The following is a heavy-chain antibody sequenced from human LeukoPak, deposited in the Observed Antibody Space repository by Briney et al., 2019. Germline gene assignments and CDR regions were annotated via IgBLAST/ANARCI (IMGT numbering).Heavy chain of an antibody. D-gene: IGHD3-9*01. CDR1: GYSFTNYW. V-gene: IGHV5-51*01. CDR3: ARLDILTGSPFDY. J-gene: IGHJ4*02. CDR2: IYPGDSDP. Sequence: GESLKISCKGSGYSFTNYWIGWVRQMPGKGLEWMGIIYPGDSDPRYSPSFQGQVTISADKSISTAYLQWSSLKALDTAMYYCARLDILTGSPFDYWGQGTLVTVSS.